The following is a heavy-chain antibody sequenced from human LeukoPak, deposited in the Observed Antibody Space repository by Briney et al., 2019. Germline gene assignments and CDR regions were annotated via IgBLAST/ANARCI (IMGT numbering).Heavy chain of an antibody. J-gene: IGHJ4*02. CDR2: INSDGSGR. D-gene: IGHD6-13*01. Sequence: PGRSLRLSCAASAFTFSNYWMHCVRHAPGKGRGWVSRINSDGSGRNNADSVKGRFAISRDNAKNTLYLQMNSLRAEDTAVYYCASGSSHRIAAGGDYWGQGTLVTVSS. CDR3: ASGSSHRIAAGGDY. CDR1: AFTFSNYW. V-gene: IGHV3-74*01.